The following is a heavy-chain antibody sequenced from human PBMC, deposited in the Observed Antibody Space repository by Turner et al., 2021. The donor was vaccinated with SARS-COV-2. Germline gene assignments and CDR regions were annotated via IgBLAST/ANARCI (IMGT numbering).Heavy chain of an antibody. V-gene: IGHV3-48*01. D-gene: IGHD6-25*01. Sequence: EVQLVESGGGLVQPGQSLRLSCATSGFTFSTSAMNWVLQAPGKGLEWVSYISKSSLTIYYADSVKGRFTISRDNAENSLYLQMTSLRADDTAVYYCTKGLQLGAAFDFWGQGALVTVSS. CDR1: GFTFSTSA. J-gene: IGHJ4*02. CDR3: TKGLQLGAAFDF. CDR2: ISKSSLTI.